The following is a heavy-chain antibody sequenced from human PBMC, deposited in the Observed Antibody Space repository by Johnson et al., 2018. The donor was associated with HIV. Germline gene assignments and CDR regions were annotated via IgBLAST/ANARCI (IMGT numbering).Heavy chain of an antibody. Sequence: QPGRSLRLSCAASGFTFSSYAMHWVRQAPGKGLEWVAVISYDGSNKYYADSVKGRFTISRDNSKNTLYLQMNSLRAEDTAVYYCARRGYSSSGGAFDIWGQGTMVTVSS. J-gene: IGHJ3*02. V-gene: IGHV3-30-3*01. D-gene: IGHD6-6*01. CDR2: ISYDGSNK. CDR3: ARRGYSSSGGAFDI. CDR1: GFTFSSYA.